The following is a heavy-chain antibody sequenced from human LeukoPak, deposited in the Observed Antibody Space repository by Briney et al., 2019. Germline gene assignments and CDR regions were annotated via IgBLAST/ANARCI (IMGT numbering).Heavy chain of an antibody. Sequence: GGSLRLSCAASGFTFSRYAMSWVRQAPGKGLEWVSSMSSGSRYIYYADSVRGRFTISRDNAKNSLYLLMNSLRAEDTAVYYCARDRPTGASRLFVVQWGQGTLVTVSS. D-gene: IGHD3-3*01. CDR3: ARDRPTGASRLFVVQ. J-gene: IGHJ4*02. CDR1: GFTFSRYA. CDR2: MSSGSRYI. V-gene: IGHV3-21*01.